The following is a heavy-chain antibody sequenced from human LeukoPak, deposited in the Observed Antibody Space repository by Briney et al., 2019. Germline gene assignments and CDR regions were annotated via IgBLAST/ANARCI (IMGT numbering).Heavy chain of an antibody. V-gene: IGHV4-59*01. Sequence: SETLSLTCTVSGGSISSYYWSWIRQPPGKGLEWIGYVYYSGSTNYNPSLKSRVTISVDTSKNQFSLKPSSVTAADTAVYYCARGTGTAVYWGQGTLVTVSS. CDR2: VYYSGST. J-gene: IGHJ4*02. D-gene: IGHD6-19*01. CDR3: ARGTGTAVY. CDR1: GGSISSYY.